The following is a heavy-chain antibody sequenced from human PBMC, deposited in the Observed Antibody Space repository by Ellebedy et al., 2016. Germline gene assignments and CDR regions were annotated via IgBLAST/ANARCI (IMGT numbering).Heavy chain of an antibody. J-gene: IGHJ4*02. V-gene: IGHV3-48*02. CDR2: ISSSSSTI. CDR3: AREREPGESSGHGRPFDY. D-gene: IGHD3-22*01. Sequence: GESLKISXAASGFTFSSYSMNWVRQAPGKGLEWVSYISSSSSTIYYADSVKGRFTISRDNAKNSLYLQMNSLRDEDTAVYYCAREREPGESSGHGRPFDYWGQGTLVTVSS. CDR1: GFTFSSYS.